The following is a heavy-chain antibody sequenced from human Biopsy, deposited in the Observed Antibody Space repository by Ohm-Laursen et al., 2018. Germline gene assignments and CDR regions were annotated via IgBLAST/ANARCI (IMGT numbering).Heavy chain of an antibody. V-gene: IGHV4-59*08. CDR2: IYYTGST. D-gene: IGHD1-26*01. Sequence: TLSLTCTVSGGSISSYYWSWIRQPPGKGLEWIGYIYYTGSTNYNPSLKRRVTISVDTTMNHLSLRLTFVTAADTAVYYCARHAPSYSGSYWRYFDLWGRGTLVTVSS. CDR3: ARHAPSYSGSYWRYFDL. J-gene: IGHJ2*01. CDR1: GGSISSYY.